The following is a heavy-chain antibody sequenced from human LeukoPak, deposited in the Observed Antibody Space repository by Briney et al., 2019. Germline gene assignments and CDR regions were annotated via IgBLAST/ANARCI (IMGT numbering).Heavy chain of an antibody. CDR3: AKDRFGGYSSSFFDY. J-gene: IGHJ4*02. Sequence: GGSLRLSCAASGFTFSSYAMSWVRQAPGKGLEWVSAISGSGGSTYYADSVKGRFTISRDNSKNTLYLQVNSLRAEDTAVYYCAKDRFGGYSSSFFDYWGQGTLVTVSS. CDR1: GFTFSSYA. D-gene: IGHD6-6*01. V-gene: IGHV3-23*01. CDR2: ISGSGGST.